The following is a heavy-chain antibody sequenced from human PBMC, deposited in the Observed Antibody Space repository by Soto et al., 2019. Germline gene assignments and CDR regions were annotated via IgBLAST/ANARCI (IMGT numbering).Heavy chain of an antibody. V-gene: IGHV4-4*07. CDR3: ARDLSGTGLDI. CDR1: GDSIGRFY. CDR2: VYNTGGV. J-gene: IGHJ6*02. D-gene: IGHD1-26*01. Sequence: QLQLHESGPGLVEPSETLSLTCNVSGDSIGRFYWSWIRQSAGKGLEWIGRVYNTGGVTYNPALKGRVTISLDRSNNHVSLEMNSVTAADTAVYFCARDLSGTGLDIWGRGTRVSVSS.